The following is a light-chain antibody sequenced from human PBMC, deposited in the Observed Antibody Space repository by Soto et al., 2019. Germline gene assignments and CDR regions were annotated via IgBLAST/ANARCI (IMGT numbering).Light chain of an antibody. CDR3: QQYGSSPLT. Sequence: EIVLTQSPASVSVSPGEGATLSCRASQGIGSTLAWYQQKPGQAPMLLIYGASSRATGTPDRFSGSGSGTQFTLTISRLEPEDFAVYFCQQYGSSPLTFGGGTKVDIK. J-gene: IGKJ4*01. CDR1: QGIGST. V-gene: IGKV3-20*01. CDR2: GAS.